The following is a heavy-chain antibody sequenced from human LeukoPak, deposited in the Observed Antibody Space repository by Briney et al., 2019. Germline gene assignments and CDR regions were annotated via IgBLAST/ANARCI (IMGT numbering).Heavy chain of an antibody. J-gene: IGHJ5*02. CDR1: GGSISSYY. V-gene: IGHV4-59*01. CDR3: ARSGNRNYYDSSGYYGNWFDP. D-gene: IGHD3-22*01. Sequence: SETLSLTCTVSGGSISSYYWSWIRQPPGKGLEWIGYIYYGGSTNYNPSLKSRVTISVDTSKNQFSLKLSSVTAADTAVYYCARSGNRNYYDSSGYYGNWFDPWGQGTLVTVSS. CDR2: IYYGGST.